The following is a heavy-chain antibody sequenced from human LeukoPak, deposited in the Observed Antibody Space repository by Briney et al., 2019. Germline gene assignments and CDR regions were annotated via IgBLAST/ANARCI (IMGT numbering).Heavy chain of an antibody. CDR2: INPNSGGT. CDR1: GYTFTGYY. Sequence: ASVKVSCKASGYTFTGYYIHWVRQAPGRGLECMGWINPNSGGTNYAQKFQGRVTMTRDTSSSTAYMELSRLRSDDTAVYYCASFGVGAMDFDYWGQGTLVTVSS. CDR3: ASFGVGAMDFDY. D-gene: IGHD1-26*01. V-gene: IGHV1-2*02. J-gene: IGHJ4*02.